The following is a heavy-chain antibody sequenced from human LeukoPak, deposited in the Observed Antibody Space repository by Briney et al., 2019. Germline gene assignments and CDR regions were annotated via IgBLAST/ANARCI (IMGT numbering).Heavy chain of an antibody. CDR3: ARDYQGGYGDKTVDY. J-gene: IGHJ4*02. CDR2: IYYSGST. D-gene: IGHD5-18*01. V-gene: IGHV4-39*07. CDR1: GGTISSSSYY. Sequence: SETLSLPCTVSGGTISSSSYYWGWIRQPPGKGLEWIGSIYYSGSTYYNPSLKRRVTISVDTSKNQFSLKLSSVTAADTAVYYCARDYQGGYGDKTVDYWGQGTLVTVSS.